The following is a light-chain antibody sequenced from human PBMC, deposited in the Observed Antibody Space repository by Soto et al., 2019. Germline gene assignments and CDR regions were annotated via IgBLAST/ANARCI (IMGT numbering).Light chain of an antibody. V-gene: IGKV3-20*01. Sequence: EIVMTQSPATLSVSPGERATLSCRASQSVSNNYLAWYQQKPGQAPRLLIYGASNRATGIPDRFSGSGSGTDFTLTISRLEPEDIAVYYCQQYGSSGTFGQGTKV. J-gene: IGKJ1*01. CDR3: QQYGSSGT. CDR2: GAS. CDR1: QSVSNNY.